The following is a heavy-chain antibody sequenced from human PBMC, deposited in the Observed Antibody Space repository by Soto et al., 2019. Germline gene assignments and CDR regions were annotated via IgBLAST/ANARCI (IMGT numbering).Heavy chain of an antibody. J-gene: IGHJ5*02. D-gene: IGHD6-13*01. Sequence: GASVKVSCKASGYTFTTYAMHWVRQAPGQSLEWMGWINTGNGNTKYSQKFQGRVTITRDTSASTAYMELSTLRSEDTAVYYCAGSSSSWLSIWFDPWGQGTLVTVSS. CDR2: INTGNGNT. CDR1: GYTFTTYA. CDR3: AGSSSSWLSIWFDP. V-gene: IGHV1-3*04.